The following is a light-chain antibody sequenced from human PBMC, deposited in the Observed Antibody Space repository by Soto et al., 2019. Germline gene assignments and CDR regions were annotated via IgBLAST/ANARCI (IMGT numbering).Light chain of an antibody. Sequence: EIVLTQSPGTLSLSPGERATLSCRASQSVSNSYLAWYQQKPGQAPRLLINGATSRATGIPDRFSGSGSGTFFPPTIRRLEHEVFVVYYCQQYGSPPPTFGAGTKVAIK. CDR1: QSVSNSY. J-gene: IGKJ4*01. CDR2: GAT. V-gene: IGKV3-20*01. CDR3: QQYGSPPPT.